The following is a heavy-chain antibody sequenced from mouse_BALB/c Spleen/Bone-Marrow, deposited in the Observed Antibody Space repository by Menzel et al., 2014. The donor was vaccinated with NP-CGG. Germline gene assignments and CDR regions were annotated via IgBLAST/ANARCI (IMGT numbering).Heavy chain of an antibody. Sequence: EVKVEESGGGLVQPGGSLKLSCATSGFTFSDYYMYWVRQTPEKRLEWVAYISNGGGSTYSPDTVKGRFTISRDNAKNTLYLQMSRLKSEDTAMYYCARRGWYYAMDYWGQGTSVTVSS. CDR3: ARRGWYYAMDY. CDR2: ISNGGGST. D-gene: IGHD2-3*01. CDR1: GFTFSDYY. V-gene: IGHV5-12*02. J-gene: IGHJ4*01.